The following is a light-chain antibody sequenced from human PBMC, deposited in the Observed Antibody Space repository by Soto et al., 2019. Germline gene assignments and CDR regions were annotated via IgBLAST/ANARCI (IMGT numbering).Light chain of an antibody. J-gene: IGLJ1*01. CDR3: QSYDSSLSGSNV. Sequence: QSVLTQPPSVSGAPGQRVTISCTGSSSNIGAGYDVHWYQQLPGTAPKLLIYGNSNRPSGVPDRFSGSKSGTSASLAITGLQAEDVADYYCQSYDSSLSGSNVFGTGTKVTVL. CDR2: GNS. V-gene: IGLV1-40*01. CDR1: SSNIGAGYD.